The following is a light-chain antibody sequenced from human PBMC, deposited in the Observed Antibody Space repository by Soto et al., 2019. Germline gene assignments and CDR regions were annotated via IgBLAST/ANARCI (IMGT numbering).Light chain of an antibody. CDR3: LHVASVPNT. CDR1: QGIRYD. V-gene: IGKV1-6*01. Sequence: AIEMTQSPSSLSASVGDIVTITCRASQGIRYDLGWYQQKPGTAPKLLIDAASSLQRWGPSMFSGSGSVTDFTLTSSSLQPEDFATYFCLHVASVPNTFGQGTRLEIK. CDR2: AAS. J-gene: IGKJ5*01.